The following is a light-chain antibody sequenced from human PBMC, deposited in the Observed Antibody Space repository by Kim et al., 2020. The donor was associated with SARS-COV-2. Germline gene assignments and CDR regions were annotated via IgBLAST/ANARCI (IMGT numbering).Light chain of an antibody. CDR3: QHYDNWPYT. CDR2: GAS. V-gene: IGKV3-15*01. Sequence: EIVMTQSPATLSVSPEERATLSCRASQSVNNNLAWYQQKPGQAPRLLIYGASTRATDIPARFSGSGSGTEFTLTISGLQSEDFAVYYCQHYDNWPYTFGQGTKLEI. J-gene: IGKJ2*01. CDR1: QSVNNN.